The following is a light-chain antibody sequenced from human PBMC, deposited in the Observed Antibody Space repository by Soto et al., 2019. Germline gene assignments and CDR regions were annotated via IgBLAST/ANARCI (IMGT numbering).Light chain of an antibody. CDR1: QGISRW. CDR2: AAS. Sequence: DIQMTQSPSSVSASVGDRVTITCRASQGISRWLAWYQQKPGKAPKLLIYAASNLQSGVPSRFSGSGSGADFTLTISSLRPEDFATYYCQQANSFPQTFGGGTKVEIQ. V-gene: IGKV1-12*01. J-gene: IGKJ4*01. CDR3: QQANSFPQT.